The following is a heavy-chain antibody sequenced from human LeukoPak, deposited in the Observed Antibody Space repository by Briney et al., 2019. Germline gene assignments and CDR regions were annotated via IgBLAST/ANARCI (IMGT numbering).Heavy chain of an antibody. CDR2: IYHSGST. CDR3: ARDSWNGYYYYGMDV. D-gene: IGHD1-1*01. V-gene: IGHV4-38-2*02. Sequence: SETLSLTCTVSGYSISSGYYWGWIRQPPGKGLEWIRSIYHSGSTYYNPSLKSRVTISVDTSKNQFSLKLSSVTAADTAVYYCARDSWNGYYYYGMDVWGQGTTVTVSS. J-gene: IGHJ6*02. CDR1: GYSISSGYY.